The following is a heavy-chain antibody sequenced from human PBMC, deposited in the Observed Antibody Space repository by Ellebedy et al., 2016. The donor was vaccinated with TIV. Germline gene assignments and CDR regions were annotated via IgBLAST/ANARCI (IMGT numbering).Heavy chain of an antibody. CDR1: GGSISSYY. Sequence: SETLSLXXTVSGGSISSYYWSWIRQPPGKGLEWIGYIYYSGSTNYNPSLKSRVTISVDTSKNQFSLKLSSVTAADTAVYYCARQTYYDSSFDYWGQGTLVTVSS. CDR3: ARQTYYDSSFDY. J-gene: IGHJ4*02. CDR2: IYYSGST. D-gene: IGHD3-22*01. V-gene: IGHV4-59*08.